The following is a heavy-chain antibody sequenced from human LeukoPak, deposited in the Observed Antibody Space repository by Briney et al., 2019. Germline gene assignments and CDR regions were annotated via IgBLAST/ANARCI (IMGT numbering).Heavy chain of an antibody. CDR3: ARDFRQGDY. J-gene: IGHJ4*02. CDR1: GYTFTSNY. Sequence: ASVKVSCKASGYTFTSNYMHWVRQAPGQGLEWMGVINPSGGSTSHAQKFQGRVTMTRDMSTSTDYMELSRLRSDDTAVYYCARDFRQGDYWGQGTLVTVSS. CDR2: INPSGGST. V-gene: IGHV1-46*01.